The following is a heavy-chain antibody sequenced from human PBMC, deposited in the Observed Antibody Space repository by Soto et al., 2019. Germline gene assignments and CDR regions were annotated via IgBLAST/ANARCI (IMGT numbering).Heavy chain of an antibody. Sequence: TSETLSLTCTVSGGSISSSSYYWSWIRQPPGKGLEWIGYIYYSGSTYYNPSLKSRVTISVDTSKNHFSLKLSSVTAADTAVYYCARVCGGDCHNGMDVWGQGTTVTVSS. J-gene: IGHJ6*02. V-gene: IGHV4-31*03. CDR3: ARVCGGDCHNGMDV. CDR1: GGSISSSSYY. CDR2: IYYSGST. D-gene: IGHD2-21*02.